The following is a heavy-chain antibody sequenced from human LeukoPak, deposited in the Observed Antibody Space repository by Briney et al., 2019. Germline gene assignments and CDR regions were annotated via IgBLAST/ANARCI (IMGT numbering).Heavy chain of an antibody. CDR1: GFTFSNYG. D-gene: IGHD6-13*01. J-gene: IGHJ3*02. Sequence: RGGSLRLSCAASGFTFSNYGMHWVRQAPGKGLEWVSYISSSGSTIYYADSVKGRFTISRDNAKNSLYLQMNSLRAEDTAVYYCARDMAAAGGAFDIWGQGTMVTVSS. CDR3: ARDMAAAGGAFDI. V-gene: IGHV3-48*04. CDR2: ISSSGSTI.